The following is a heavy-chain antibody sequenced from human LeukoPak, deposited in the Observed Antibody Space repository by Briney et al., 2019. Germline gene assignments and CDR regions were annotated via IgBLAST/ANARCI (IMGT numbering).Heavy chain of an antibody. Sequence: SETLSLTCTVSGGSISSYYWSWIRQPPGKGLEWIGYIYYSGSTNYNPSLKSRVTISADTSKNQFSLKLSSVTAADTAVYYCARGYYDFWSGYHYYMDVWGKGTTVTVSS. J-gene: IGHJ6*03. D-gene: IGHD3-3*01. V-gene: IGHV4-59*01. CDR1: GGSISSYY. CDR3: ARGYYDFWSGYHYYMDV. CDR2: IYYSGST.